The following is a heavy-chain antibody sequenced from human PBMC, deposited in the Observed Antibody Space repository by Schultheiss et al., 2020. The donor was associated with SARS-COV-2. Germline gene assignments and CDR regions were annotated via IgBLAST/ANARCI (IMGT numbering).Heavy chain of an antibody. D-gene: IGHD2-2*01. CDR1: GFTFSSYA. CDR2: ISYDGSNK. CDR3: ARFRVPAAMKGPDAFDI. J-gene: IGHJ3*02. Sequence: GGSLRLSCAASGFTFSSYAMHWVRQAPGKGLEWVAVISYDGSNKYYADSVKGRFTISRDNSKNTLYLQMNSLRAEDTAVYYCARFRVPAAMKGPDAFDIWGQGTMVTVSS. V-gene: IGHV3-30*04.